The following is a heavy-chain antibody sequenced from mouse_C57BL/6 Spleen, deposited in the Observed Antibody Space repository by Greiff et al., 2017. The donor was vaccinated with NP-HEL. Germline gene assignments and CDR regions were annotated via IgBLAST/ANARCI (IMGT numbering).Heavy chain of an antibody. D-gene: IGHD2-5*01. CDR1: GYTFTDYE. CDR3: TRRGSNYYFDY. V-gene: IGHV1-15*01. CDR2: IDPETGGT. J-gene: IGHJ2*01. Sequence: QVHVKQSGAELVRPGASVTLSCKASGYTFTDYEMHWVKQTPVHGLEWIGAIDPETGGTAYNQKFKGKAILTADKSSSTAYMELRSLTSEDSAVYYCTRRGSNYYFDYWGQGTTLTVSS.